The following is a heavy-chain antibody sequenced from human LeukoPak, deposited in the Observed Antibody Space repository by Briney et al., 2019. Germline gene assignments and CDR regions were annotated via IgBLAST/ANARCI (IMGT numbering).Heavy chain of an antibody. Sequence: KPSETLSLTCTVSGGSISSGSYYWSWIRQPAGKGLEWIGRIYTSGSTNYNPSLKSRVTISVDTSKNQFSLKLSSVTAADTAVYYCTRDMEYPGAGFDYWGQGIPVTVSS. CDR2: IYTSGST. CDR3: TRDMEYPGAGFDY. J-gene: IGHJ4*02. D-gene: IGHD3-3*01. CDR1: GGSISSGSYY. V-gene: IGHV4-61*02.